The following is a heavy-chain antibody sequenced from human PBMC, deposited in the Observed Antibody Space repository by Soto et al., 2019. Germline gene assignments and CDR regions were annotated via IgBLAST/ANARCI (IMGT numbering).Heavy chain of an antibody. J-gene: IGHJ1*01. CDR3: VRDDDTLDNGLEH. D-gene: IGHD1-1*01. CDR2: IPHDGTYQ. Sequence: QVQLVESGGGVVQPGGSLRLSCTASGFTFSSYGMHWVRQAPGKGLQWVAVIPHDGTYQYYLDSVKGRFTISRDNSKDTLYLQMNSLRVEDTAVYYCVRDDDTLDNGLEHWGQGTLVTVSS. CDR1: GFTFSSYG. V-gene: IGHV3-30*19.